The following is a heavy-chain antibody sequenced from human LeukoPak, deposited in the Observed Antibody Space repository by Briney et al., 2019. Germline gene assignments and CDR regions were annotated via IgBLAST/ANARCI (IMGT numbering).Heavy chain of an antibody. CDR3: ARHRPRAARVTASGTSCYFFCKFDY. CDR2: ISYDGSNK. J-gene: IGHJ4*02. Sequence: GGSLRLSCAASGFTFSSYAMHWVRQAPGKGLEWVAVISYDGSNKYYADSVKGRFTISRDNSKNTLYLQMNSLRAEDTAVYFCARHRPRAARVTASGTSCYFFCKFDYWGQGTLVTVSS. V-gene: IGHV3-30-3*01. CDR1: GFTFSSYA. D-gene: IGHD2-2*01.